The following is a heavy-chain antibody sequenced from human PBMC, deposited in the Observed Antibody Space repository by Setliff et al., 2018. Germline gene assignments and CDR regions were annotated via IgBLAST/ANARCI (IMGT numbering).Heavy chain of an antibody. CDR1: GGTFSSYV. V-gene: IGHV1-69*06. CDR2: IIPMFGT. J-gene: IGHJ4*02. D-gene: IGHD2-8*01. Sequence: SVKVSCKASGGTFSSYVISWVREAPGQGLEWMGGIIPMFGTNYAQKFQGRVTITADTSTDTAYMELSSLRSEDTAVYYCATPLILHFDYWGQGTLVTVSS. CDR3: ATPLILHFDY.